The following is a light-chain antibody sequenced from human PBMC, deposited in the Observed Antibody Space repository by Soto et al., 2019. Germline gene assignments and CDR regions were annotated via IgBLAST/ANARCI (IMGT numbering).Light chain of an antibody. V-gene: IGLV2-14*01. CDR2: EVN. Sequence: QSALTQPASVSGAPGQSITISCTGTSIDVGAYNYVSWYQQHPGKAPKLMIYEVNNRPSGVSNRFSGSKSGDTASLTISALQAEDEADYYCSSYATSSTLAFGAGTKVTVL. CDR1: SIDVGAYNY. J-gene: IGLJ1*01. CDR3: SSYATSSTLA.